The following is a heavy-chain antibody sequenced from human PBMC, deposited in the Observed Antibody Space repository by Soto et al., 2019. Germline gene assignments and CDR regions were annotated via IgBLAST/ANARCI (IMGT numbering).Heavy chain of an antibody. V-gene: IGHV3-23*01. D-gene: IGHD2-8*01. Sequence: EVHLLESGGGLVRPGGSLRLSCAASGFTFYNYAMNWVRQAPGKGLEWVSTISGGGDGTYYADSVKGRFTFSRDNSRNTVYLEMNSLRAEDTAVYYCAKKGLGSLATYCTTGDCHYAFDVWGQGTLVTVSS. CDR1: GFTFYNYA. CDR3: AKKGLGSLATYCTTGDCHYAFDV. J-gene: IGHJ3*01. CDR2: ISGGGDGT.